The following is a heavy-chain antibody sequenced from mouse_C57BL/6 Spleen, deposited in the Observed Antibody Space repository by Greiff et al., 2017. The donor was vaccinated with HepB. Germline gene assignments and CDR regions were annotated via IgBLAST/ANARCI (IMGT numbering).Heavy chain of an antibody. CDR2: IYPGSGST. CDR1: GYTFTSYW. CDR3: ARGEGDD. V-gene: IGHV1-55*01. Sequence: QVHVKQSGAELVKPGASVKMSCKASGYTFTSYWITWVKQRPGQGLEWIGDIYPGSGSTNYNEKFKSKATLTVDTSSSTAYMQLSSLTSEDSAVYYCARGEGDDWGQGTTLTVSS. J-gene: IGHJ2*01.